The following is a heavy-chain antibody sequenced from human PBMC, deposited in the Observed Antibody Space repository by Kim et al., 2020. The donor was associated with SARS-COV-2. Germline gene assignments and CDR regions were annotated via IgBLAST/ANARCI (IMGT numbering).Heavy chain of an antibody. CDR3: AREDDSSDPWYFDL. Sequence: SETLSLTCTVSGGSISSYYWSWIRQPPGKGLEWIGYIYYSGSTNYNPSLKSRVTISVDTSKNQFSLKLSSVTAADTAVYYCAREDDSSDPWYFDLWGRGTLVTVSS. CDR1: GGSISSYY. CDR2: IYYSGST. V-gene: IGHV4-59*13. J-gene: IGHJ2*01. D-gene: IGHD3-22*01.